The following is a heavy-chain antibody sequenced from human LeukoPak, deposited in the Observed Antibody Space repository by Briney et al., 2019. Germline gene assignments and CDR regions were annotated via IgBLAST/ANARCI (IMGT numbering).Heavy chain of an antibody. Sequence: SETLSLTCAVYGGSFGGYYWSWIRQPPGKGLEWIGEINHSGSTNYNPSLKSRVTISVDTSKNQFSLKLSSVTAADTAVYYCARGAYSSSWYYYYYGMDVWGQGTTVTVSS. CDR1: GGSFGGYY. CDR3: ARGAYSSSWYYYYYGMDV. J-gene: IGHJ6*02. CDR2: INHSGST. V-gene: IGHV4-34*01. D-gene: IGHD6-13*01.